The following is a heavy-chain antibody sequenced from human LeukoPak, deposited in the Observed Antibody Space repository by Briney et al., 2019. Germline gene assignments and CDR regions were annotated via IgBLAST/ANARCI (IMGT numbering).Heavy chain of an antibody. CDR3: ARESDSGGYRFDY. J-gene: IGHJ4*02. D-gene: IGHD3-22*01. CDR2: ISSSGDRS. CDR1: GFTFSNYE. Sequence: GGSLRLSCAASGFTFSNYEMIWVRQAPGKGLEWLSYISSSGDRSLYADAVRGRATISRDNAKNSLYLQMNSLSTEDTGVYHCARESDSGGYRFDYWGQGSLVTVSS. V-gene: IGHV3-48*03.